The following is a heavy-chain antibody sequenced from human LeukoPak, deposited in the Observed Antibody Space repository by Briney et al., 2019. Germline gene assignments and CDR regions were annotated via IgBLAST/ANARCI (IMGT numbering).Heavy chain of an antibody. J-gene: IGHJ5*02. CDR1: GGSISSYY. D-gene: IGHD5-12*01. CDR2: IYYSGST. Sequence: SETLSLTCTVSGGSISSYYWSWIRQPPGKGLEWIGYIYYSGSTNYNPSLKSRVTISVDTSKNQFSLKLSSVTAADTAVYYCARQNIVATITLWFDPRGQGTLVTVSS. CDR3: ARQNIVATITLWFDP. V-gene: IGHV4-59*01.